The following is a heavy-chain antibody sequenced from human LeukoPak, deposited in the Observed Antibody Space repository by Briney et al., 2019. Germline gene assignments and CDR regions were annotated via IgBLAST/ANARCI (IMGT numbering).Heavy chain of an antibody. CDR3: AKDIRRFGEFLFDY. Sequence: SGGSLRLSCAASGFTFSSYSMNWVRQAPGKGLEWVSSISSSSSYIYYADSVKGRFTISRDNSKNTLYLQMNSLRAEDTAVYYCAKDIRRFGEFLFDYWGQGTLVTVSS. J-gene: IGHJ4*02. D-gene: IGHD3-10*01. CDR2: ISSSSSYI. V-gene: IGHV3-21*04. CDR1: GFTFSSYS.